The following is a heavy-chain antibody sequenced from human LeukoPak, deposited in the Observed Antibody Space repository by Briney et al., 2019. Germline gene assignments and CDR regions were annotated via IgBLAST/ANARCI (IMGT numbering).Heavy chain of an antibody. CDR2: IYPGDSDT. Sequence: GESLKISCKGSGYSFTSYWIGWVRQMPGKGLEWMGIIYPGDSDTRYSPSFQGQVTISADKSISTAYLQWSSLKASDTAMYYCARIYDFWSGSLEVPPYYFGYWGQGTLVTVSS. CDR3: ARIYDFWSGSLEVPPYYFGY. CDR1: GYSFTSYW. V-gene: IGHV5-51*01. J-gene: IGHJ4*02. D-gene: IGHD3-3*01.